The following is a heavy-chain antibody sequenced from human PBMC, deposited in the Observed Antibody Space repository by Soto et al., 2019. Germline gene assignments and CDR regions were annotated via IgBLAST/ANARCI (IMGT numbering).Heavy chain of an antibody. V-gene: IGHV1-3*01. D-gene: IGHD3-9*01. J-gene: IGHJ4*02. Sequence: XSVKVSCKASVYTFTSYAMHWVRQAPGQSLEWMGWINAGNGNTKYSQKFQGRVTITRDTSASTAYMELSSLRSEDTAVYYCARQYYDILTGYYWPFDYWGQGTLVTVSS. CDR2: INAGNGNT. CDR1: VYTFTSYA. CDR3: ARQYYDILTGYYWPFDY.